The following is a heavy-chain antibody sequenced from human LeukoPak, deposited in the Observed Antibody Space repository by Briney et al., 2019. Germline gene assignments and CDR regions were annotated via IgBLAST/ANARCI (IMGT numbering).Heavy chain of an antibody. J-gene: IGHJ6*03. CDR3: ARHRIVVPAAHRLRYYYMDV. V-gene: IGHV4-4*07. CDR1: GGSISSYY. CDR2: IYTSGST. D-gene: IGHD2-2*01. Sequence: SETLSLTCTVSGGSISSYYWSWIRQPAGKGLEWIGRIYTSGSTNYNPSLKSRVTMSVDTSKNQFSLKLSSVTAADTAVYYCARHRIVVPAAHRLRYYYMDVWGKGTTVTISS.